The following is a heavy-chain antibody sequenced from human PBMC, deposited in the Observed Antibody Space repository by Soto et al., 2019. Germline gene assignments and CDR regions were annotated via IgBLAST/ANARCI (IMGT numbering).Heavy chain of an antibody. Sequence: EVQLLESGGGLVQPGGSLRLSCAASGFTFRTYAMSWVRQAPGKGLEWVSAITGGGGYTYYADSVKGRFTISRDNSKNTLYLPMNSLRAEDTAVYYCAKGRGERGYCSGGSCYFDCWGQGTLVTVSS. D-gene: IGHD2-15*01. V-gene: IGHV3-23*01. J-gene: IGHJ4*02. CDR2: ITGGGGYT. CDR1: GFTFRTYA. CDR3: AKGRGERGYCSGGSCYFDC.